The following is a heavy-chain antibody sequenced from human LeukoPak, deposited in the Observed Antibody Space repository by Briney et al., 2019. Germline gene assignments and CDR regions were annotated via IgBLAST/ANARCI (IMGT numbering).Heavy chain of an antibody. CDR3: ARVTPYCGGDCYFYYFDY. J-gene: IGHJ4*02. CDR2: IYYSGST. D-gene: IGHD2-21*02. CDR1: GGSISSYY. Sequence: SETLSLTCTVSGGSISSYYWSWIRQPPGKGLEWIGYIYYSGSTNYNPSLKSRVTISVDTSKNQFSPKLSSVTAADTAVYYCARVTPYCGGDCYFYYFDYWGQGTLVTVSS. V-gene: IGHV4-59*12.